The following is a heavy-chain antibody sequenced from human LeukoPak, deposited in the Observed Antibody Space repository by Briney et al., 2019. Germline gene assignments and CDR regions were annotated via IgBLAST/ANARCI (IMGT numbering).Heavy chain of an antibody. D-gene: IGHD3-22*01. CDR3: ARTDSSGYFFFDY. CDR1: GGSISSGDYY. CDR2: IYYSGST. Sequence: SQTLSLTCTVSGGSISSGDYYWSWIRQPPGKGLEWIGYIYYSGSTNYNPSLKSRVTISVDTSKNQFSLKLSSVTAADTAVFYCARTDSSGYFFFDYWGQGTLVTVSS. J-gene: IGHJ4*02. V-gene: IGHV4-61*08.